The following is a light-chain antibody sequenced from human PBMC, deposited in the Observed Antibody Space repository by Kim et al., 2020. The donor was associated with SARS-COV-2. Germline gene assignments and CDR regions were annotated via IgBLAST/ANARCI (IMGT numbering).Light chain of an antibody. CDR2: GTS. V-gene: IGKV3-20*01. J-gene: IGKJ4*01. CDR3: QQYETLPLT. CDR1: QSVTGSY. Sequence: LSPGERATLSCRASQSVTGSYLAWYQQRPAQPPRLLIYGTSNRAAGIPDRFSGSGSGTDFTLTISRLEPEDFAVYSCQQYETLPLTFGGGTKLEI.